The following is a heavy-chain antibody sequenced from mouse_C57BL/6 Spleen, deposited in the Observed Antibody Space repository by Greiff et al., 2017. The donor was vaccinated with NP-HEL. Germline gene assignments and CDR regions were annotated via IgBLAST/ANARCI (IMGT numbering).Heavy chain of an antibody. J-gene: IGHJ3*01. CDR2: INPNNGGT. CDR1: GYTFTDYY. V-gene: IGHV1-26*01. Sequence: EVQLQQSGPELVKPGASVKISCKASGYTFTDYYMNWVKQSPGKSLEWIGDINPNNGGTSYNQKFKGKATLTVDKSSSTAYMELRSLTSEDSAVYYCAGLPSHFAYWGQGTMVTVSA. CDR3: AGLPSHFAY. D-gene: IGHD5-5*01.